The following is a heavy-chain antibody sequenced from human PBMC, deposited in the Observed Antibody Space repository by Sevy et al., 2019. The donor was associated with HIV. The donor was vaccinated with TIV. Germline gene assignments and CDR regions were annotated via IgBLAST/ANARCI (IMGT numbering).Heavy chain of an antibody. V-gene: IGHV4-59*08. CDR2: IYYNGHI. CDR3: AGENAWGRGHS. D-gene: IGHD1-26*01. J-gene: IGHJ4*02. CDR1: GGSITSLY. Sequence: SETLSLTCTVSGGSITSLYWNWIRQPPGKGLEWIANIYYNGHINYNPSLKSRVTLSLDTSKNHFSLRLSSVTAADTAMYYCAGENAWGRGHSWGQGTLVTVSS.